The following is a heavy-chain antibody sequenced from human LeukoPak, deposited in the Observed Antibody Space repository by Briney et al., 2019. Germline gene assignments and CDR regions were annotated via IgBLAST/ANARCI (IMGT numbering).Heavy chain of an antibody. CDR3: AVKLHLDN. V-gene: IGHV3-53*01. D-gene: IGHD4-11*01. CDR2: IYIGGTT. CDR1: GFTVSNNY. Sequence: GGSLRLSCAASGFTVSNNYMSCVRQAPGKGLEWVSVIYIGGTTYYADSVKGRFIISRDTSKNTLYLQMNSLRPEGTALYYCAVKLHLDNWGQGTLVTVSS. J-gene: IGHJ4*02.